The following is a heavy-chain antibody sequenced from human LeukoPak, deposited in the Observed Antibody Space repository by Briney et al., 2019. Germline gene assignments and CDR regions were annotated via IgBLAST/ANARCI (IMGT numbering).Heavy chain of an antibody. CDR3: AKDLGYGSGSGLDY. Sequence: GGSLRLSCAASGFTFSTYGMHWVRQAPGKGLEWVSAISGSGGSTYYADSVKGRFTISRDNSKNTLYLQMNSLRAEDTAVYYCAKDLGYGSGSGLDYWGQGTLVTVSS. V-gene: IGHV3-23*01. CDR1: GFTFSTYG. CDR2: ISGSGGST. J-gene: IGHJ4*02. D-gene: IGHD3-10*01.